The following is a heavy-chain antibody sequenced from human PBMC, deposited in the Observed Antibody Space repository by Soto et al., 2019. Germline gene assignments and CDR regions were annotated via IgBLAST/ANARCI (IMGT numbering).Heavy chain of an antibody. CDR3: AARLDYDILTGATLAFDI. V-gene: IGHV4-31*03. CDR2: IYYSGST. CDR1: GGSISSVGYY. D-gene: IGHD3-9*01. J-gene: IGHJ3*02. Sequence: SEPLSLTCTVSGGSISSVGYYWSWIRQHPGKGLEWIGYIYYSGSTYYNPSLKSRVTISVDTSKNQFSLKLSSVTAADTAVYYCAARLDYDILTGATLAFDIWGQGTMVTVSS.